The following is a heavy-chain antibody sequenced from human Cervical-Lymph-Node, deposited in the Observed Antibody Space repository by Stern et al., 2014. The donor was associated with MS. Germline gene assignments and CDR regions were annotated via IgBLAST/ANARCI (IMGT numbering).Heavy chain of an antibody. Sequence: VQLVESGGGVVQPGRSLRLSCAASGFTFRSYGLHWVRQAPGKGLEWGAVISYDGSNKDYGYSVKGRFTISRDNSKNTVYLQINSLRAEDTAVYYCAKDTSPREYFYYGMDVWGQGTTVTVSS. CDR1: GFTFRSYG. J-gene: IGHJ6*02. CDR2: ISYDGSNK. D-gene: IGHD3-16*01. CDR3: AKDTSPREYFYYGMDV. V-gene: IGHV3-30*18.